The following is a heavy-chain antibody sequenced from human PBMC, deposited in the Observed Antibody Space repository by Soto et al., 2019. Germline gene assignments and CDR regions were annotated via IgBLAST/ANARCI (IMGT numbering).Heavy chain of an antibody. J-gene: IGHJ4*02. CDR2: IYYSGST. D-gene: IGHD4-17*01. Sequence: SETLSLTCTVSGGSISSSSYYWGWIRQPPGKGLEWIGSIYYSGSTYYNPSLKSRVTISVDTSKNQFSLKLSSVTTADTTVYYGARLLRWFYYFDYWGQGTLVTVAS. CDR3: ARLLRWFYYFDY. V-gene: IGHV4-39*01. CDR1: GGSISSSSYY.